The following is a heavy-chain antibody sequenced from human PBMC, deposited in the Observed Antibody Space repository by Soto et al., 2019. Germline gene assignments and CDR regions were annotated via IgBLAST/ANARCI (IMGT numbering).Heavy chain of an antibody. CDR3: ATLSPLLWWEKVEYFQH. J-gene: IGHJ1*01. Sequence: PGGSLRLSCAASGFTFSSYAMSWVRQAPGKGLEWVSAISGSGGSTYYADSVKGRFTISRDNSKNTLYLQMNSLRAEDTAVYYCATLSPLLWWEKVEYFQHWGQGTLVTVSS. D-gene: IGHD2-21*01. CDR1: GFTFSSYA. CDR2: ISGSGGST. V-gene: IGHV3-23*01.